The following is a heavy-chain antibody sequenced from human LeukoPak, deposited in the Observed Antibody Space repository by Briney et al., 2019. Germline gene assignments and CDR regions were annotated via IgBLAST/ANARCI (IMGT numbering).Heavy chain of an antibody. CDR1: GFTFDDYA. D-gene: IGHD3-16*01. V-gene: IGHV3-9*01. Sequence: GRSLRLSCAASGFTFDDYAMHWVRQAPGKGLEWVSGISWNSGSIGYADSVKGRFTISRDNAKNSLYLQMNSLRAEDTALYYCSKDLLRGPRGGGGIDYWGQGTLVTVSS. CDR3: SKDLLRGPRGGGGIDY. J-gene: IGHJ4*02. CDR2: ISWNSGSI.